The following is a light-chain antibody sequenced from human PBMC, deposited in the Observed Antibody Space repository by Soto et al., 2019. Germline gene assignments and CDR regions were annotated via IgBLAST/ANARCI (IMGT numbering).Light chain of an antibody. Sequence: QSVLTQPPSVSAAPGQTVTIACSGRSSNVGNNDVSWYQHLPGTAPKLLIYDNNKRPSGIPGRFSGSKSGTSATLGITGLQTGDEANYYCGAWDSILSAVVFGGGTKLTVL. V-gene: IGLV1-51*01. CDR2: DNN. CDR1: SSNVGNND. J-gene: IGLJ3*02. CDR3: GAWDSILSAVV.